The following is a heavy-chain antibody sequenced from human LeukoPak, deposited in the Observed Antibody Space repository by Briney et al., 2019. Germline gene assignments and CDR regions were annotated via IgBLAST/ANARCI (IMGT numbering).Heavy chain of an antibody. V-gene: IGHV3-11*01. J-gene: IGHJ4*02. CDR3: ASRRGGYSYGYDY. Sequence: NPGGSLRLSCAASGFTFSDYYMSWIRQAPGKGLEWVSYISSSGSSIYYADSVKGRFTISRNNAKNSLYLQMNSLRAEDTAVYYCASRRGGYSYGYDYWGQGTLVTVSS. D-gene: IGHD5-18*01. CDR2: ISSSGSSI. CDR1: GFTFSDYY.